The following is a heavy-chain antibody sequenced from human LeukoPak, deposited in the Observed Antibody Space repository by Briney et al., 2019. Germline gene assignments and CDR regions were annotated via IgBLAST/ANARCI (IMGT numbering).Heavy chain of an antibody. CDR3: ARGIHSGESSIAVDY. J-gene: IGHJ4*02. CDR1: GGSISSGSYY. V-gene: IGHV4-61*02. Sequence: SETLSLTCTVSGGSISSGSYYWSWIRQPAGKGLEWIGRIYTSGSTNYNPSLKSRVTISVDTSKNQFSLKLSSVTAADTAVYYCARGIHSGESSIAVDYWGQGTLVTVSS. CDR2: IYTSGST. D-gene: IGHD3-16*02.